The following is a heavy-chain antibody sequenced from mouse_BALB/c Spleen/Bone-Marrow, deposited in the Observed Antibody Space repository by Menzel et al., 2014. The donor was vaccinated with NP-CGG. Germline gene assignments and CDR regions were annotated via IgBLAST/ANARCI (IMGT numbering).Heavy chain of an antibody. V-gene: IGHV5-17*02. D-gene: IGHD2-4*01. CDR2: ISSGSSTI. Sequence: EVQLVESGGGLVQPGGSRKLSCAASGFTLSSFGMHWVRQAPEKGLEWVAYISSGSSTIYYADTVKGRFTISRDNPKNTLFLQMTSLRSEDTAMYYCTRKGALITHYYAMDYWGQGTSVTVSS. CDR3: TRKGALITHYYAMDY. CDR1: GFTLSSFG. J-gene: IGHJ4*01.